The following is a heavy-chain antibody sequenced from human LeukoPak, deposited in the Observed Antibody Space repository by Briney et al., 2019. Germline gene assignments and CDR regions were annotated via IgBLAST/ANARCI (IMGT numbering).Heavy chain of an antibody. CDR1: GFTFNIYW. J-gene: IGHJ4*02. CDR3: ARDMWHFGELRLEYHFDY. D-gene: IGHD3-10*01. V-gene: IGHV3-7*01. Sequence: GGSLRLSCAASGFTFNIYWMTWVRQAPGKGLEWVANIKQDGSEKYYVDSVKGRLTISRDNAKNSVSLQMNSLRAEDTAVYYCARDMWHFGELRLEYHFDYWGQGTLVTVSS. CDR2: IKQDGSEK.